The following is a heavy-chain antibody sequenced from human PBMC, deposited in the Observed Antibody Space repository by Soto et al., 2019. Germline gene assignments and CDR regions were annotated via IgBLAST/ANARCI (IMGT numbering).Heavy chain of an antibody. J-gene: IGHJ4*02. CDR1: GGTFSSYA. CDR3: ARVALEDSSGYYYFDY. V-gene: IGHV1-69*13. D-gene: IGHD3-22*01. CDR2: IIPIFGTA. Sequence: SVKVSCKASGGTFSSYAISWVRQAPGQGLEWMGGIIPIFGTANYAQKFQGRVTITADESTSTAYMELSSLRSEDTAVYYCARVALEDSSGYYYFDYWGQGTLVTVSS.